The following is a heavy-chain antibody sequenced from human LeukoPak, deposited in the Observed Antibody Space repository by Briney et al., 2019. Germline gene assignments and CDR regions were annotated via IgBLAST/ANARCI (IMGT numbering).Heavy chain of an antibody. J-gene: IGHJ4*02. CDR2: MNPNSGNT. V-gene: IGHV1-8*01. CDR3: ARGDYSSGYYYDY. CDR1: GYTFTSYD. D-gene: IGHD3-22*01. Sequence: ASVKVSCKASGYTFTSYDINWVRQATGQGLEWMGWMNPNSGNTGYAQKFQGRVTMTRNTSISTAYMELSSLRSEDTAVYCCARGDYSSGYYYDYWGQGTLVTVSS.